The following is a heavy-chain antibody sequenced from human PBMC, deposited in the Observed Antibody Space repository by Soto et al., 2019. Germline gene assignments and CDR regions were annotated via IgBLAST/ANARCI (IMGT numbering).Heavy chain of an antibody. V-gene: IGHV4-34*02. CDR3: ARSRYYDSSGYRALDAFDI. CDR1: GGSFSGYY. D-gene: IGHD3-22*01. CDR2: INHSGST. J-gene: IGHJ3*02. Sequence: QVHLQQWGAGLLKPSETLSLTCAVFGGSFSGYYWNWIRQPPGKGLEWIGEINHSGSTNYYSSLKGRVTVSVGTSRNQFSLRLSSVAAADTAVYYCARSRYYDSSGYRALDAFDIWGQGTMVTVSS.